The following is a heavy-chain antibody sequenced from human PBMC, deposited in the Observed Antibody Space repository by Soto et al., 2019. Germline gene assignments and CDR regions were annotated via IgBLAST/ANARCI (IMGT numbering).Heavy chain of an antibody. Sequence: QVQLVESGGGVVQPGRSLRLSCAASGFTFSSYAMHWVRQAPGKGLEWVAVISYDGSNKYYADSVKGRFTISRDNSKNTLYLQMNSLRAEDTAVYYCARDSEGYCTNGVCYTAGAFDIWGQGTMVTVSS. CDR1: GFTFSSYA. V-gene: IGHV3-30-3*01. D-gene: IGHD2-8*01. CDR2: ISYDGSNK. J-gene: IGHJ3*02. CDR3: ARDSEGYCTNGVCYTAGAFDI.